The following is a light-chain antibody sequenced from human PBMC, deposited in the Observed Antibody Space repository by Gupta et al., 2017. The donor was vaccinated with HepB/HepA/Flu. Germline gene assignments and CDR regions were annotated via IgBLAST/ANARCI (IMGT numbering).Light chain of an antibody. CDR3: CSSAGTGSIYI. Sequence: SVXXPXXQSXTXXXXXTSSDVGSNTLVSWFQHHPGKVPKLMIYEVIKRPSGVSNRFSASKSANTASLTISWLQAEDEADYYCCSSAGTGSIYIFGGGTKLTVL. V-gene: IGLV2-23*02. J-gene: IGLJ2*01. CDR1: SSDVGSNTL. CDR2: EVI.